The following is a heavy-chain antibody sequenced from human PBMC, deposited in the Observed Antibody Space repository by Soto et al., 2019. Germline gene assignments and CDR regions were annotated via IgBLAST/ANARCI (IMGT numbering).Heavy chain of an antibody. D-gene: IGHD3-22*01. V-gene: IGHV3-30-3*01. CDR2: ISHDESNK. Sequence: QVQLVESGGGVVQPGGSLRLSCAATGFTFNTYVMHWVRQAPGKGLEWVALISHDESNKLCADSVKGRFTVSRDNSKNTMYRKMNSLRGEDAAVYYCAREDESSGYAGTFQHWGQGTLVTASP. CDR1: GFTFNTYV. CDR3: AREDESSGYAGTFQH. J-gene: IGHJ1*01.